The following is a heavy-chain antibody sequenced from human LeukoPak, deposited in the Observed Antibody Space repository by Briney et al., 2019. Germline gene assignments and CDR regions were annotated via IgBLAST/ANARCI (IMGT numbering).Heavy chain of an antibody. V-gene: IGHV1-2*02. CDR2: INPNSGGT. J-gene: IGHJ4*02. CDR3: AKASSSWVYYFDY. CDR1: GYTFTGYY. D-gene: IGHD6-13*01. Sequence: ASVKVSCKASGYTFTGYYMHWVRQAPGQGLEWMGWINPNSGGTNYAQKFQGRVTMTRDTSISTAYMELSRLRSDDTAVYYCAKASSSWVYYFDYWGQGTLVTVSS.